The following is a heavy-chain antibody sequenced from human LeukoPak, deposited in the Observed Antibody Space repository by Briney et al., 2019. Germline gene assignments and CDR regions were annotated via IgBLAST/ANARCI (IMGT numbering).Heavy chain of an antibody. Sequence: SETLSLTCTVSGGSISSYYWSWIRQHPGKGLEWIGYIYYSGSTYYNPSLKSRVTISVDTSKNQFSLKLSSVTAADTAVYYCARGGVTLMNWFNPWGQGTLVTVSS. CDR3: ARGGVTLMNWFNP. CDR1: GGSISSYY. J-gene: IGHJ5*02. CDR2: IYYSGST. V-gene: IGHV4-59*06. D-gene: IGHD3-16*01.